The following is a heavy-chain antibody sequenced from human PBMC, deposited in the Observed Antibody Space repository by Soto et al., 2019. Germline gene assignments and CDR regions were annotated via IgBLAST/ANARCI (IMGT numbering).Heavy chain of an antibody. J-gene: IGHJ5*02. CDR1: GGSISSGGYY. CDR3: ARGGGQENWFDP. CDR2: IYYSGST. D-gene: IGHD3-16*01. Sequence: SETLSLTCTVSGGSISSGGYYWSWIRQHPGKGLEWIGYIYYSGSTYYNPSLKSRVTISVDTSKNQFSLKLSSVTAAGTAVYYCARGGGQENWFDPWGQGTLVTVSS. V-gene: IGHV4-31*03.